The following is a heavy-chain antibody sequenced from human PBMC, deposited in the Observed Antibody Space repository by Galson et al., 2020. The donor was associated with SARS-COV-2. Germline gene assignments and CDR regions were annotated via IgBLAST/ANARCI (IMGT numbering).Heavy chain of an antibody. Sequence: GESLKISCAGSGFTFSRYAMSWVRQVPGKGLEWVSSVTAGGSITYHADTVKGRFTISRDNSKNTLYLQMNSLRVEDTALYYCAKDQGNDYGYQLDYWGQGTLVSVSS. CDR2: VTAGGSIT. CDR1: GFTFSRYA. CDR3: AKDQGNDYGYQLDY. J-gene: IGHJ4*02. D-gene: IGHD4-17*01. V-gene: IGHV3-23*01.